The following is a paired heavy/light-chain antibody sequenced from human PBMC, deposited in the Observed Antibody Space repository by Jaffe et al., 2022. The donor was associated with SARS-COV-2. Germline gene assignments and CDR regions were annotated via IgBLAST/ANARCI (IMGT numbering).Light chain of an antibody. V-gene: IGKV3-20*01. CDR2: GAS. J-gene: IGKJ3*01. Sequence: EIVLTQSPGILSLSPGERATLSCRASQSVSSSYLVWYQQKPGQAPRLLIYGASNRATGIPDRFSGSGSGTDFTLTISRLEPEDFAVYYCQHYSNSFTFGPGTKVDIK. CDR1: QSVSSSY. CDR3: QHYSNSFT.
Heavy chain of an antibody. D-gene: IGHD1-26*01. CDR3: ARGAWAIVGGTYYYYAMDV. CDR1: GYTFTNNA. J-gene: IGHJ6*02. V-gene: IGHV1-3*01. Sequence: QVQFVQSGAGVEKPGASVKVSCKASGYTFTNNAIVWVRQAPGQRPEWMGWINGGNGEKGYSQNFQGRLTLTRDTSASTAYMELGSLRSEDTAVYYCARGAWAIVGGTYYYYAMDVWGQGTTVTVSS. CDR2: INGGNGEK.